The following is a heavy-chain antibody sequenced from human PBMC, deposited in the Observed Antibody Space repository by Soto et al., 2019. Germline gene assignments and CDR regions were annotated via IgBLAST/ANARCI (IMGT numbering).Heavy chain of an antibody. CDR1: GGSISSYY. J-gene: IGHJ3*02. CDR3: ASHSSGWYRDAFDI. D-gene: IGHD6-19*01. V-gene: IGHV4-59*01. Sequence: SETLSLTCTVSGGSISSYYWSWIRQPPGKGLEWIGYIYYSGSTNYNPSLKSRVTISVDTSKNQFSLKLSSVTAADTAVYYCASHSSGWYRDAFDIWGQGTMVTVSS. CDR2: IYYSGST.